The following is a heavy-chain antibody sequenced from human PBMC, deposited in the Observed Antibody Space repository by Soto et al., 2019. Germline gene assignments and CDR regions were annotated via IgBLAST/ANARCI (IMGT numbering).Heavy chain of an antibody. D-gene: IGHD6-6*01. J-gene: IGHJ4*02. V-gene: IGHV4-34*01. CDR2: INHSGST. CDR3: ARGRSSSSAPPLDY. Sequence: PSQTLSLTCAVYGRSFSGYYWSWIRQPPGKGLEWIGEINHSGSTTYNPSLKSRVTISVDTSKNQFSLKLSSVTAADTAVYYCARGRSSSSAPPLDYWGQGTLVTVSS. CDR1: GRSFSGYY.